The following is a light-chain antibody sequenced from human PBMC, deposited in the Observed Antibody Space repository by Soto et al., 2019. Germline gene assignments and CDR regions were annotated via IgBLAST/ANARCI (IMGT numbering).Light chain of an antibody. CDR2: RNN. V-gene: IGLV1-47*01. CDR1: SSNIGSNY. CDR3: AAWDASLSAL. J-gene: IGLJ2*01. Sequence: QSVLTQPPSASGTPGQRVTISCSGSSSNIGSNYVYWYQQLPGTAPKLLIYRNNQQPSGVPDRFSGFKSGTSASLAISGLRSEDEADYYCAAWDASLSALFGGGTKVTVL.